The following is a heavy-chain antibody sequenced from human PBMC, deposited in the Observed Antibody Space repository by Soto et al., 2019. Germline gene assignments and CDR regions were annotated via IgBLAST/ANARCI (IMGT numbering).Heavy chain of an antibody. CDR1: GSSFTAYP. D-gene: IGHD2-2*01. CDR3: ARARPFCSDSTCYDDYFGMDV. Sequence: QVQLVESGGGAVQPGTSLRLSCAASGSSFTAYPMYWVRQAPGKGLEWVAVISYDGSSKNYEASVKGRFTVSRDNSKNTLYLQMNSLRPEDTAVYYCARARPFCSDSTCYDDYFGMDVWGQGTTVTVSS. J-gene: IGHJ6*02. V-gene: IGHV3-30*04. CDR2: ISYDGSSK.